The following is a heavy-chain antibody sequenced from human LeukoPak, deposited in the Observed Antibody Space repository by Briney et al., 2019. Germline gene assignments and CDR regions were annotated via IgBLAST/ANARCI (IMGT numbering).Heavy chain of an antibody. V-gene: IGHV3-23*01. J-gene: IGHJ4*02. CDR3: AKAPSWYSSSSLDY. CDR2: ISGSGGST. Sequence: GGSPRLSCAASGFTFSSYAMSWVRQAPGKGLEWVSAISGSGGSTYHADSVKGRFTISRDNSKNTLYLQMNSLRAEDTAVYYCAKAPSWYSSSSLDYWGQGTLVTVSS. D-gene: IGHD6-6*01. CDR1: GFTFSSYA.